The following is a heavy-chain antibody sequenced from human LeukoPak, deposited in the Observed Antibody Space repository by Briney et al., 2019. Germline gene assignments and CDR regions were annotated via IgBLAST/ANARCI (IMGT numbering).Heavy chain of an antibody. D-gene: IGHD3-3*01. CDR3: ASLFFHDAFDI. CDR1: GGSISSYY. J-gene: IGHJ3*02. CDR2: IYYSGST. Sequence: SETLSLTCTVSGGSISSYYWNWIRQPPGKGLEWIGYIYYSGSTNYNPSLKSRVTISVDKSKNQFSLKLSSVTAADTAVYYCASLFFHDAFDIWGQGTMVTVSS. V-gene: IGHV4-59*01.